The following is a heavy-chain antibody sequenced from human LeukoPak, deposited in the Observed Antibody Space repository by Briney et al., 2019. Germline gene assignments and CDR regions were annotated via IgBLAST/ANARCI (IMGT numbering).Heavy chain of an antibody. D-gene: IGHD3-22*01. CDR2: ISDSGST. Sequence: SETLSLTCTVSGASISSYYWSWIRQPPGKGLEWIGYISDSGSTDYNPSLKSRVTISLDTSKNQFSLRLSSVTAADTAVYYCARLYYESSGYWVFDYWGQGTLVAVSS. CDR3: ARLYYESSGYWVFDY. J-gene: IGHJ4*02. CDR1: GASISSYY. V-gene: IGHV4-59*08.